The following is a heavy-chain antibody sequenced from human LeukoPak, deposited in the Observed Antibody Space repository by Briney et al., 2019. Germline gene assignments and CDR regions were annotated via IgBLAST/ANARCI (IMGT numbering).Heavy chain of an antibody. J-gene: IGHJ6*02. D-gene: IGHD6-13*01. CDR3: ARREQQLVRPYYYGMDV. CDR2: ISSSSSYI. V-gene: IGHV3-21*01. Sequence: GGSLRLSCAASGFTFSSYSMNWVRQAPGKGLEWVSSISSSSSYIYYADSVKGRFTISRDNAKNSLYLQVNSLRAEDTAVYYCARREQQLVRPYYYGMDVWGQGTTVTVSS. CDR1: GFTFSSYS.